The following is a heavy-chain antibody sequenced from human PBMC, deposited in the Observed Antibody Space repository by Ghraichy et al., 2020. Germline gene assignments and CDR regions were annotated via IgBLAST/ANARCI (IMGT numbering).Heavy chain of an antibody. CDR1: GASISGYY. CDR2: ISSGGST. D-gene: IGHD7-27*01. J-gene: IGHJ6*02. Sequence: SETLSLTCTVSGASISGYYWSWIRRPPGKRLEWIGYISSGGSTSYNPSLKSRVTMLVATYKNQISLRLTSVTAAYTAVYHYARHWGLELSSVDVWGLGTTVIVSS. V-gene: IGHV4-59*08. CDR3: ARHWGLELSSVDV.